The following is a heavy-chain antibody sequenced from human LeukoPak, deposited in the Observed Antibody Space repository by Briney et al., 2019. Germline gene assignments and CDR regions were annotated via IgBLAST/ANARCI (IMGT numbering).Heavy chain of an antibody. V-gene: IGHV3-74*01. CDR1: GSTFSGYW. D-gene: IGHD4-17*01. J-gene: IGHJ5*02. CDR3: VGDVHNWFHP. CDR2: INMDGSST. Sequence: GGSLRLSCAASGSTFSGYWMHWVRQAPGKGLVWVSRINMDGSSTTYADSVKGRFTFSRDNARNTLYLQMNSLRPEDTAVYHCVGDVHNWFHPWGQGTLVTVSS.